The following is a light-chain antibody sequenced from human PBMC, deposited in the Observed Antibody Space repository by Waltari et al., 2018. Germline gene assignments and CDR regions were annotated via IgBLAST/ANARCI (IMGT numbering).Light chain of an antibody. V-gene: IGKV3-15*01. CDR3: QQYNNWPPLT. CDR2: EAS. CDR1: QSVSSD. Sequence: EILMTQSPGTLSVSPGERATLSCRASQSVSSDLAWYQQKPGQAPRLLIYEASTRATGIPDRCSGRGSGTEFALTISSLQPEDFGLYYCQQYNNWPPLTFGGVTKVEIK. J-gene: IGKJ4*01.